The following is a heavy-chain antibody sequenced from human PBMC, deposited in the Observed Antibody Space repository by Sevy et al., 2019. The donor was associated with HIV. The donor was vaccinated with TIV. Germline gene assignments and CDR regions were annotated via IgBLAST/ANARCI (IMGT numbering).Heavy chain of an antibody. Sequence: GGSLRLSCAASGFTFSSYSMNWVRQAPGKGLEWVSYISSSSSTIYYADSVKGRFTISRDNAKNSLYLQMNSLRAEDTAVYYCARTNRNYDFWSGYYGDYYYGMDVWGQRTTVTVSS. J-gene: IGHJ6*02. CDR1: GFTFSSYS. CDR3: ARTNRNYDFWSGYYGDYYYGMDV. V-gene: IGHV3-48*01. D-gene: IGHD3-3*01. CDR2: ISSSSSTI.